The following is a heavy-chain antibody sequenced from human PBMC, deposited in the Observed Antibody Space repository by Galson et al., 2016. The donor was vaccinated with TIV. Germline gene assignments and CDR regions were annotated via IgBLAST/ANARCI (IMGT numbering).Heavy chain of an antibody. D-gene: IGHD3-16*01. V-gene: IGHV1-69*04. CDR3: ARVSPDSRGGSGMAV. J-gene: IGHJ6*02. CDR1: GDTFSSYA. CDR2: IIPILGVT. Sequence: SVKVSCKASGDTFSSYAISWVRQAPGQGLEWMGRIIPILGVTNHAQNFQGRVTITADKSTSTVYMDLSNLKSDDTAVCFCARVSPDSRGGSGMAVWGQGTTVTVSS.